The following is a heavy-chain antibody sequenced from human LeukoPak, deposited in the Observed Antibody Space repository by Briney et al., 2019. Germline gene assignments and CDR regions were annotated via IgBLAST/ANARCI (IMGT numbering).Heavy chain of an antibody. Sequence: SETLSLTSTVSGGSISSYYWSWIRQPPGKGLEWIGYIYYSGSTNYNPSLKSRVTISVDTSKNQFSLKLSSVTAADTAVYYCARDRGPQLLSYYYGMDVWGQGTTVTVSS. J-gene: IGHJ6*02. V-gene: IGHV4-59*01. CDR2: IYYSGST. CDR1: GGSISSYY. CDR3: ARDRGPQLLSYYYGMDV. D-gene: IGHD2-2*01.